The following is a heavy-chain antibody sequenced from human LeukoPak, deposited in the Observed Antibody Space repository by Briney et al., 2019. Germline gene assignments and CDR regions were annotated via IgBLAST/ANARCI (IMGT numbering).Heavy chain of an antibody. J-gene: IGHJ4*02. CDR1: GYIFTSYY. CDR2: INYNSGVT. Sequence: ASVKVSCKASGYIFTSYYIHWVRQAPGQGLEWMGWINYNSGVTNYAQKFQGRVTMTSDMSISTAYMELRRRKSDDTAVYYCARDPGSNFLDYWGQGTQITVSS. V-gene: IGHV1-2*02. CDR3: ARDPGSNFLDY. D-gene: IGHD5/OR15-5a*01.